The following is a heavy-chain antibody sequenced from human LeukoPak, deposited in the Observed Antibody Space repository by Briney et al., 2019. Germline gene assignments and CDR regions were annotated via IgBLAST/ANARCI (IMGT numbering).Heavy chain of an antibody. D-gene: IGHD3-3*01. J-gene: IGHJ4*02. CDR2: ISYDGNNR. CDR3: ARRPTNYDFWIFDY. Sequence: GALRLSCAASGFTFSSYAMHWVRQAPGKGLEWVAVISYDGNNRYYADSVKGRFTISRDNSKNTLYLQMNSLRAEDTAMYYCARRPTNYDFWIFDYWGQGTLVTVSS. V-gene: IGHV3-30*04. CDR1: GFTFSSYA.